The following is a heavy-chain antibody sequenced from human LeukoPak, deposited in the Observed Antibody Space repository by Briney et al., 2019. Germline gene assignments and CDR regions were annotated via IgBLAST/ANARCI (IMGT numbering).Heavy chain of an antibody. CDR3: ARDQEYGDNKWFDP. CDR2: IYTSGST. D-gene: IGHD4-17*01. J-gene: IGHJ5*02. Sequence: PSETLSLTCTVSGGSISSYYWSWIRQPAGKGLEWIGRIYTSGSTNYNPSLKSRVTMSVDTSKNQFSLKLSSVTAADTAVYYCARDQEYGDNKWFDPWGQGTLVTVSS. V-gene: IGHV4-4*07. CDR1: GGSISSYY.